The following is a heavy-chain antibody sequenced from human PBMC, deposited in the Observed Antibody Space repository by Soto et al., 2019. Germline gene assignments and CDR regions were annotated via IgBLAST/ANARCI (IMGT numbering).Heavy chain of an antibody. J-gene: IGHJ6*01. Sequence: QVQLVQSGAEVKKPGSSVKVSCKASGGTFSNYALICWVRQAPGQGLEWMGGIIPIDATVNYAQKFQGRITITADESTTTAYMDLGSLRSVDTAVYYCARDLLGFGYTYGDVWGQGTTVTVSS. D-gene: IGHD3-10*01. V-gene: IGHV1-69*12. CDR3: ARDLLGFGYTYGDV. CDR1: GGTFSNYA. CDR2: IIPIDATV.